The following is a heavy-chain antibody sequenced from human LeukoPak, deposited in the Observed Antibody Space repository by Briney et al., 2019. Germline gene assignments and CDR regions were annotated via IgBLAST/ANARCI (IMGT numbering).Heavy chain of an antibody. CDR1: GVSISNYY. Sequence: PSETLSLTCTVSGVSISNYYWSWLRQPPGKGLEWIGSIYTSGSTNYNTSLKSRVIISVKTSNNHFFLMRNSVTAAETAVYYWARGPCCGSDRLFQSCGEETQDTLSS. V-gene: IGHV4-4*07. CDR2: IYTSGST. J-gene: IGHJ5*02. CDR3: ARGPCCGSDRLFQS. D-gene: IGHD2-21*02.